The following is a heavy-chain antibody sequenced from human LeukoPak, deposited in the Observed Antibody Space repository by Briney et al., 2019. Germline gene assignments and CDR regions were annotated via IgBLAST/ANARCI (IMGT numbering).Heavy chain of an antibody. Sequence: GGSLRLFCAASGRTFSSYSMNWVRQAPGKGLEWVSYTSSSSTIYYADSVKGRFTISRDNAKNSLYLQMNSLRAEDTAVYYCAREVAVAGLVDYWGQGTLVTVSS. CDR2: TSSSSTI. D-gene: IGHD6-19*01. J-gene: IGHJ4*02. CDR1: GRTFSSYS. CDR3: AREVAVAGLVDY. V-gene: IGHV3-48*01.